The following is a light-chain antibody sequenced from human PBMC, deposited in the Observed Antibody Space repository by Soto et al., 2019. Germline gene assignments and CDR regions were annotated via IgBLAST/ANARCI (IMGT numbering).Light chain of an antibody. CDR2: YDS. J-gene: IGLJ2*01. V-gene: IGLV3-21*01. CDR3: QVWEATGDKVV. Sequence: SYELTQPPSVSVAPGETARISCGGNHVGSRSVHWYQQKPGQAPFLVIYYDSDRPSGIPERFSGSNSGNTATLIISRVEAEDEADYYCQVWEATGDKVVFGGGTKLTVL. CDR1: HVGSRS.